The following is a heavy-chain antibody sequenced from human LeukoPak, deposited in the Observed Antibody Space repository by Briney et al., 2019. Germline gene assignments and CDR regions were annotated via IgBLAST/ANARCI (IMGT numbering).Heavy chain of an antibody. D-gene: IGHD3-22*01. CDR3: ARNYYDSSGYALFDY. Sequence: GGSLRLSCAASGFTFTSYSMNWVRQAPGKVLEWVSSISSSSSYIYYADSVKGRFTISRDNAKNSLYLQMNSLRAEDTAVYYCARNYYDSSGYALFDYWGQGTLVTVSS. CDR2: ISSSSSYI. V-gene: IGHV3-21*01. CDR1: GFTFTSYS. J-gene: IGHJ4*02.